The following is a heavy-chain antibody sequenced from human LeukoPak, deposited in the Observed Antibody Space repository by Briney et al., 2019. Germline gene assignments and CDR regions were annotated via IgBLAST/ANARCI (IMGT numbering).Heavy chain of an antibody. J-gene: IGHJ4*02. D-gene: IGHD5-18*01. V-gene: IGHV3-23*01. CDR1: GFSFSSYA. Sequence: GGSLRLSCAASGFSFSSYAMNWVRQAPGEGLDWVSAISGSGSDIYYADSVKGRFTISRDNSKNTLYLQMNSLRAEDTAVYYCAKPQLSKLGTAMEPWGQGTLVTVSS. CDR3: AKPQLSKLGTAMEP. CDR2: ISGSGSDI.